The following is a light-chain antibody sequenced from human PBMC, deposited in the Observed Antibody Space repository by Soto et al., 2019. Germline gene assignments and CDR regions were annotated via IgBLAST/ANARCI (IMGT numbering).Light chain of an antibody. CDR2: QAS. V-gene: IGKV1-5*03. CDR1: QSISSW. CDR3: EDDSSSSVLT. Sequence: DIQMTQSPSTLSASVGDRVTITCRASQSISSWLAWYQQKPGKAPKLLIFQASSLKSGVPSRFSGSGSATEYTLTISSLQPDDFATYYCEDDSSSSVLTFGGGTKVEIK. J-gene: IGKJ4*01.